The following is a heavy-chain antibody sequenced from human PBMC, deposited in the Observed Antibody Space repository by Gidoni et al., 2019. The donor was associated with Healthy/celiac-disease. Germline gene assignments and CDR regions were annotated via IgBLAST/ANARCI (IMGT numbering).Heavy chain of an antibody. CDR1: GFLFSCYS. Sequence: EVQLVESGGGLVQLGGSLCLHCAAPGFLFSCYSMNWVRQAPGKGLEWVSCISSSSSTIYYADSVKGRFTISRDNAKNSLYLQMNSLRDEDTAVYYCARGYAINWFSYYGMDVWGQGTTVTVSS. D-gene: IGHD3-9*01. CDR2: ISSSSSTI. CDR3: ARGYAINWFSYYGMDV. J-gene: IGHJ6*02. V-gene: IGHV3-48*02.